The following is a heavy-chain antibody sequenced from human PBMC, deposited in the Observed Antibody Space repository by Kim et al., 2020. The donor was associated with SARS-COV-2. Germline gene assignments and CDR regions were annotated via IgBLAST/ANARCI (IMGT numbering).Heavy chain of an antibody. V-gene: IGHV3-23*01. CDR2: IGRNGGAT. D-gene: IGHD3-10*01. CDR3: AKGGGNFDY. J-gene: IGHJ4*02. CDR1: GFTFGSNA. Sequence: GGSLRLSCAASGFTFGSNAMNWVRQAPGKGLEWVSTIGRNGGATFYAVSVQGRFTISRDNSKNTLFLQMNRLRAEDTAVYYCAKGGGNFDYWGQGTLVTVSS.